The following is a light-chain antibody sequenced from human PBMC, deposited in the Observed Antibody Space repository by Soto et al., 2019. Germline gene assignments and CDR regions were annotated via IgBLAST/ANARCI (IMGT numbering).Light chain of an antibody. CDR3: ASWDDSLNGFYV. J-gene: IGLJ1*01. Sequence: QSVLTQPPSASGTPGQRVTISCSGSSSNIGSNTVNWYQQLPGTDPKLLIYSNNQRPSSVPDRFSGSTSATSASLAISGLQSEDEADYYCASWDDSLNGFYVFGTGTKVTVL. V-gene: IGLV1-44*01. CDR1: SSNIGSNT. CDR2: SNN.